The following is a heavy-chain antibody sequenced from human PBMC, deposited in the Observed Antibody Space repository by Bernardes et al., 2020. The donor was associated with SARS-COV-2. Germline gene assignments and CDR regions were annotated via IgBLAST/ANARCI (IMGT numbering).Heavy chain of an antibody. J-gene: IGHJ3*02. Sequence: SVKVSCKASGGTFSGFGIIWVRQAPGPGLEWMGGIIPFFGQTRYAQKFQGRVTITADESTGTAYMDLNDLTSDDTAVYYCAQAVGATTSSAFDIWGQGTVVTVSS. CDR3: AQAVGATTSSAFDI. D-gene: IGHD1-26*01. CDR1: GGTFSGFG. CDR2: IIPFFGQT. V-gene: IGHV1-69*13.